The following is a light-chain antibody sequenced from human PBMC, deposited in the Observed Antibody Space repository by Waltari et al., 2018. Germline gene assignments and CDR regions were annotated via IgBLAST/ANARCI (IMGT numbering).Light chain of an antibody. Sequence: QSVLTQPPSAPGTPRRRATTSCSGTASHSERTTVNWYQRLPETAPKLLIYSDNQRPSGVPDRFSGSKSGTSASLAISGLQSEDESDYYCAAWDDSFGGLLFGGGTQLTVL. CDR2: SDN. CDR3: AAWDDSFGGLL. CDR1: ASHSERTT. J-gene: IGLJ2*01. V-gene: IGLV1-44*01.